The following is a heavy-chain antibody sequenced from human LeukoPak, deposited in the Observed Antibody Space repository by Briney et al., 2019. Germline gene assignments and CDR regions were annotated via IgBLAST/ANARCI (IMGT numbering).Heavy chain of an antibody. Sequence: ASVKVSCKASGYTFTGYYIHWVRQAPGQGLEWMAIINPSGGSTSYAQEFQDRVTMTRDTSTSTVYMELSSLRSEDTAVYYCAREATTGTRFVFDYWGQGTLVTVSS. CDR2: INPSGGST. J-gene: IGHJ4*02. CDR1: GYTFTGYY. V-gene: IGHV1-46*01. CDR3: AREATTGTRFVFDY. D-gene: IGHD6-13*01.